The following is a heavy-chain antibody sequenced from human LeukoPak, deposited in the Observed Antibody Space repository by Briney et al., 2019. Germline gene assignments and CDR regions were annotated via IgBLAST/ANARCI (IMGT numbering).Heavy chain of an antibody. V-gene: IGHV1-2*06. CDR2: IKPNSGGT. Sequence: ASVKVSFKASGYTFTGYYMHWVRQAPGQGLEWMGRIKPNSGGTNYAQKFQGRVTMTRDTPISTAYMELSRLRSDDTAVYYCARHYYHSSGYYYYYFDYWGQGTLVTVSS. J-gene: IGHJ4*02. CDR3: ARHYYHSSGYYYYYFDY. D-gene: IGHD3-22*01. CDR1: GYTFTGYY.